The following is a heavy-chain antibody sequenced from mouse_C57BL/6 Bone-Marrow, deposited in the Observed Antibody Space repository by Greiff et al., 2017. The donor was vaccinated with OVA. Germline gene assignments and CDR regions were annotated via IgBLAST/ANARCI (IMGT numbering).Heavy chain of an antibody. CDR2: IYPRDGST. Sequence: QVQLKQSGPELVKPGASVKLSCKASGYTFTSYDINWVKQRPGQGLEWIGWIYPRDGSTKYNEKFKGKATLTVDTSSSTAYMELHSLTSEDSAVYFCARESFWDWFAYWGQGTLVTVSA. V-gene: IGHV1-85*01. CDR3: ARESFWDWFAY. J-gene: IGHJ3*01. D-gene: IGHD4-1*01. CDR1: GYTFTSYD.